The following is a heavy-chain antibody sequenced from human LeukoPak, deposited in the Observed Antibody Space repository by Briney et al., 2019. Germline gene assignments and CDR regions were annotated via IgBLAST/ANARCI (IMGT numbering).Heavy chain of an antibody. D-gene: IGHD6-13*01. CDR1: GFTFSSYG. V-gene: IGHV3-30*19. Sequence: PGGSLRLSCAASGFTFSSYGMHWVRQAPGKGLEWVAVISYDGSNKYYADSVKGRFTISRDNSKNTLYLQMNSLRAEDTAVYYCARGSRPSKQQLSMWGQGTLVTVSS. CDR2: ISYDGSNK. CDR3: ARGSRPSKQQLSM. J-gene: IGHJ4*02.